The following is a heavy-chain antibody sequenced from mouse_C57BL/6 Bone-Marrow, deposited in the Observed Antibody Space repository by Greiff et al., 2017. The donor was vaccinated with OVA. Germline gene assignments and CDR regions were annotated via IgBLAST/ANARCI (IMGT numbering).Heavy chain of an antibody. V-gene: IGHV1-59*01. Sequence: VQLQQSGPELVRPGVSVKISCKASGYTFTSYWMHWVKQRPGQGLEWIGVIDPSDSYTNYNQKFKGKATLTVDTSSSTAYMQLSSLTSEDSAVYYCVFGYGSSLYYAMDYWGQGTSVTVSS. CDR1: GYTFTSYW. CDR3: VFGYGSSLYYAMDY. CDR2: IDPSDSYT. D-gene: IGHD1-1*01. J-gene: IGHJ4*01.